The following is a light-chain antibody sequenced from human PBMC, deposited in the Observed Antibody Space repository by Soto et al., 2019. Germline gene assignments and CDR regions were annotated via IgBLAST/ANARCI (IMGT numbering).Light chain of an antibody. V-gene: IGKV3-20*01. J-gene: IGKJ2*01. CDR1: QSVSSSY. CDR2: GAS. CDR3: QQYGSSPPYT. Sequence: EIVVTQSPGTLSLSPGERATLSCRASQSVSSSYLAWDQQKPGQAPRLLIYGASSRATGIPDRFSGSGSGTDVTLTISRLEPEDFEVYYCQQYGSSPPYTFGQGTKLEIK.